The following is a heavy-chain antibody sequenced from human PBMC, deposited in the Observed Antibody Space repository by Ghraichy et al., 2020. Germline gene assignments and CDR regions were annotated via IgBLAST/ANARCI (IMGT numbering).Heavy chain of an antibody. CDR3: ARRKGLSMIWGGTYHYGMDV. Sequence: SQTLSLTCSVSGGSVNNKSYYWGWIRQSPGKGLEWIGTIYYSETTYYNPSLKSRVTMSVDMSKNQFSLKLNSVTAADTAVYYCARRKGLSMIWGGTYHYGMDVWGQGTTVTVSS. J-gene: IGHJ6*02. CDR2: IYYSETT. CDR1: GGSVNNKSYY. D-gene: IGHD3-10*01. V-gene: IGHV4-39*01.